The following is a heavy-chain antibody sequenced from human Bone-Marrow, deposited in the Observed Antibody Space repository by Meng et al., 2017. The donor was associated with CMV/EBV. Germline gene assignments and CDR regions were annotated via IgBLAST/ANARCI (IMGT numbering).Heavy chain of an antibody. CDR2: IRSDGSVT. D-gene: IGHD3-3*01. CDR3: AKDQDITIFGVVTDGFDY. Sequence: GGSLRLSCAASGFTFSSYWMHWVRQAPGSGLLWVSCIRSDGSVTNYADSVKGRFTISRDNSKNTLYLQMNSLRAEDTAVYYCAKDQDITIFGVVTDGFDYWGQGTLVTVSS. V-gene: IGHV3-74*01. CDR1: GFTFSSYW. J-gene: IGHJ4*02.